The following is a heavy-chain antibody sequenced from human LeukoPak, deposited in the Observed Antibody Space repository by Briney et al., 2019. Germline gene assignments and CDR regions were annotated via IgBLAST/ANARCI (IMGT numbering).Heavy chain of an antibody. CDR2: IKEDGSEK. Sequence: PGGSLRLSCAASGFTFSSHWMSWIRQAPGKGLEWVAQIKEDGSEKYYVDSVKGRLTISRDNAKKSLYLQMNSLRTEDTAVYYCVKDGGRDWGQGTLVTVSS. CDR3: VKDGGRD. D-gene: IGHD3-16*01. CDR1: GFTFSSHW. V-gene: IGHV3-7*01. J-gene: IGHJ4*02.